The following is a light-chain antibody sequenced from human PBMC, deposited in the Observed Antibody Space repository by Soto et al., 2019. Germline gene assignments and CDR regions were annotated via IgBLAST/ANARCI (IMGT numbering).Light chain of an antibody. CDR3: QQYNIYSWT. Sequence: DIQMTQSPSTLSASVGDRVTITCRASQSISSWLAWYQQKPGKAPKLLIYDASCLESGVPSSFSGSGSGTEFSLTLSSLQTDDFATYYCQQYNIYSWTFGQGTKVEI. V-gene: IGKV1-5*01. CDR2: DAS. CDR1: QSISSW. J-gene: IGKJ1*01.